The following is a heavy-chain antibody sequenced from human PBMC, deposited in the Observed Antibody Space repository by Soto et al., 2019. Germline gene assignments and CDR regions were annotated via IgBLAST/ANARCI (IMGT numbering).Heavy chain of an antibody. Sequence: SGGSNRLSSTAAEFNFRNYGMNWVRQNPGKGLEWVSYIGIGSSTKYYADSVKGRFTISRDNAKNSLYLQMNSLRAEDTAVYYCARDQLYYNDISGRPLNAFDVWGQGTMVTVSS. CDR2: IGIGSSTK. D-gene: IGHD3-22*01. CDR3: ARDQLYYNDISGRPLNAFDV. J-gene: IGHJ3*01. CDR1: EFNFRNYG. V-gene: IGHV3-48*01.